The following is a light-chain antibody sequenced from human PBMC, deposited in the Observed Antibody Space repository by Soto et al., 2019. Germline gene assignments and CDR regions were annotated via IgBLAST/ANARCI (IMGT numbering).Light chain of an antibody. CDR1: RSLLNSDGSTY. V-gene: IGKV2-30*01. J-gene: IGKJ1*01. Sequence: DIVMTQSPLSLPVTLGQSASISCRSSRSLLNSDGSTYLNWFQQRPGQSPRRLIYQISTRDSGVPDRFSGSGSGTDFTLKISRVEAEDVGVYYCMQGTHWPWTLGQGTTGDIK. CDR3: MQGTHWPWT. CDR2: QIS.